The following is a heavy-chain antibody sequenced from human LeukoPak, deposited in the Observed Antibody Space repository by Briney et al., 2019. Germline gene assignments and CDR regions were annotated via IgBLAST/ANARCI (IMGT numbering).Heavy chain of an antibody. J-gene: IGHJ4*02. V-gene: IGHV4-39*07. CDR2: VSYSGRT. CDR3: ARSIYCSGGSCYWEGDY. D-gene: IGHD2-15*01. CDR1: GGSISTSSFY. Sequence: SETLSLTCTFSGGSISTSSFYWGWIRQPPGKGLEWIGTVSYSGRTYYNPSLQSRVTMTRDTSTSTIYMELSSLRSEDTAVYYCARSIYCSGGSCYWEGDYWGQGTLVTVSS.